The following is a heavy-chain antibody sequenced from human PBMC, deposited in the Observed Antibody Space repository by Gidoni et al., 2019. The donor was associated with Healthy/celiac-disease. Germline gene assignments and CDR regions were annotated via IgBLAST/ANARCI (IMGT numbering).Heavy chain of an antibody. V-gene: IGHV1-69*01. J-gene: IGHJ4*02. CDR2: IIPIFGTA. Sequence: QVQLVQSGAEVKKPGSSVQVSCKASGGTFSSYASSWVRQAPGQGLEWLGGIIPIFGTANYAQKFQGRVTITADESTSTAYMELSSLRSEDTAVYYCARDRYGGYFDYWGQGTLVTVSS. CDR3: ARDRYGGYFDY. CDR1: GGTFSSYA. D-gene: IGHD1-26*01.